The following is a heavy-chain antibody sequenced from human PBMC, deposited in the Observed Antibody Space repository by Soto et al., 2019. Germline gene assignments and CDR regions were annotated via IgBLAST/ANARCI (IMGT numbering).Heavy chain of an antibody. J-gene: IGHJ5*02. CDR1: GFTFSTYG. D-gene: IGHD3-16*01. CDR3: AKDFPTSQSYALYNWFDP. Sequence: QVQLVESGGGVVQPGRSLRLSCAASGFTFSTYGMFWVRQPPGKGLEWGAAIPSDGSNKYYADSVKGRFTISRDNSKNTMFLQMNSLRTEDTAAYYCAKDFPTSQSYALYNWFDPWGQGTLVTVSS. V-gene: IGHV3-30*18. CDR2: IPSDGSNK.